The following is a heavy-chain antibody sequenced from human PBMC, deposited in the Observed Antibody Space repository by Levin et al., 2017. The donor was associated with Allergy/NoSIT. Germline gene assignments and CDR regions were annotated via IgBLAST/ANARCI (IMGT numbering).Heavy chain of an antibody. CDR2: ISYDGSNK. CDR3: AKDSYDILTGYPQEVPN. V-gene: IGHV3-30*18. CDR1: GFTFSSYG. D-gene: IGHD3-9*01. J-gene: IGHJ4*02. Sequence: PGGSLRLSCAASGFTFSSYGMHWVRQAPGKGLEWVAVISYDGSNKYYADSVKGRFTISRDNSKNTLYLQMNSLRAEDTAVYYCAKDSYDILTGYPQEVPNWGQGTLVTVSS.